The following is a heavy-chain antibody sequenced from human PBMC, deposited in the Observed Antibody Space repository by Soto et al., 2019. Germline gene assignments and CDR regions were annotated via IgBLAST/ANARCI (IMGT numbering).Heavy chain of an antibody. CDR1: GFSLSTSGVG. J-gene: IGHJ4*02. D-gene: IGHD2-2*01. Sequence: SGPTLVKPTQTLTLTCTFSGFSLSTSGVGVGWIRQPPGKALEWLALIYWDDDKRYSPSLKSRLTITKDTSKNQVVLTMTNMDPVDTATYYCAHNGGYCSSTSCYDFDYWGQGTLVTVSS. CDR2: IYWDDDK. V-gene: IGHV2-5*02. CDR3: AHNGGYCSSTSCYDFDY.